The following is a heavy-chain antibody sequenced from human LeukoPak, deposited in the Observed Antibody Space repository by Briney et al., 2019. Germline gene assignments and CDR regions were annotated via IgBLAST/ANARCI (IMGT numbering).Heavy chain of an antibody. V-gene: IGHV1-18*01. Sequence: ASVKVSCKASGYTFTSYGISWVRQAPGQGLEWMGWISAYNGNTNYAQELQGRVTMTTDTSTSTAYMELRSLRSDDTAVYYCARAGYYDSSGYYSYYFDYWGQGTLVTVSS. CDR1: GYTFTSYG. D-gene: IGHD3-22*01. CDR2: ISAYNGNT. J-gene: IGHJ4*02. CDR3: ARAGYYDSSGYYSYYFDY.